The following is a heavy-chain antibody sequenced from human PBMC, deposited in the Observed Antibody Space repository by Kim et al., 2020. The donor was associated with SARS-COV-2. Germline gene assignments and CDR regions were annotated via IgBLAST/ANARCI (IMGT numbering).Heavy chain of an antibody. CDR2: INHSGST. CDR1: GGSFSGYY. D-gene: IGHD3-9*01. J-gene: IGHJ5*02. Sequence: SETLSLTCAVYGGSFSGYYWSWIRQPPGKGLEWIGEINHSGSTNYNPSLKSRVTISVDTSKNQFSLKLSSVTAADTAVYYCARGSHAFGSYDILTGYSRAQNWFDPWGQGTLVTVSS. V-gene: IGHV4-34*01. CDR3: ARGSHAFGSYDILTGYSRAQNWFDP.